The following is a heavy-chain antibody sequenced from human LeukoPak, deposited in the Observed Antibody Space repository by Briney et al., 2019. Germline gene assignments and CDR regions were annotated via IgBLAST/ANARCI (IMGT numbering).Heavy chain of an antibody. Sequence: PGRSLRLSCAASGFTFDDYAMHWVRQAPGKGLEWVSLISWDGGSTYYADSVKGRFTISRDNSKNSLYLQMNSLRTEDTALYYCAKESGGGYDYDGFDYWGQGALVTVSS. J-gene: IGHJ4*02. CDR1: GFTFDDYA. V-gene: IGHV3-43*02. CDR2: ISWDGGST. CDR3: AKESGGGYDYDGFDY. D-gene: IGHD5-12*01.